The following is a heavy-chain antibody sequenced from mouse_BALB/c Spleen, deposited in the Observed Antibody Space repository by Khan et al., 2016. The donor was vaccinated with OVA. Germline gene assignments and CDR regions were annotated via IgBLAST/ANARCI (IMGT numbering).Heavy chain of an antibody. CDR3: ARGASYWYFDV. Sequence: QVQLKQSGPELKKPGETVKISCKASAYTFTNYGMNWVKQAPGKGLKWMGWINTYTGEPTYTDDFKGRFAFSLETSASTAYLQINNLTNEDMATXCCARGASYWYFDVWGAGTTVTVSS. V-gene: IGHV9-1*02. J-gene: IGHJ1*01. CDR2: INTYTGEP. CDR1: AYTFTNYG.